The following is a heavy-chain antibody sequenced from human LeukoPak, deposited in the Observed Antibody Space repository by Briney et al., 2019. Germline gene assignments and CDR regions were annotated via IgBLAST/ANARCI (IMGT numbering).Heavy chain of an antibody. CDR3: ARMYSGTSYYFDF. CDR2: INYSGIT. V-gene: IGHV4-59*01. Sequence: SETLSLTCTVSGGSISSYYWSWIRQPAGKGLEWIGYINYSGITNYNPSLKSRVTMSVDTSKNQFSLRLISVAAADTAVYYCARMYSGTSYYFDFWGQGTLVTVSS. D-gene: IGHD1-26*01. CDR1: GGSISSYY. J-gene: IGHJ4*02.